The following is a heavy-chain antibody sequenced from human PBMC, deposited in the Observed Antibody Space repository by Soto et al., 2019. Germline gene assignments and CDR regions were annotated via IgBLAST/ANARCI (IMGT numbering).Heavy chain of an antibody. J-gene: IGHJ5*02. Sequence: SVKVSCKASGGTFSSYAISWVRQAPGQGLEWMGGIIPIFGTANYAQKFQGRVTITADESTSTAYMELSSLRSEDTAVYYCARDVTDSSGNYPWGQGTLVTVSS. CDR2: IIPIFGTA. V-gene: IGHV1-69*13. CDR3: ARDVTDSSGNYP. CDR1: GGTFSSYA. D-gene: IGHD3-22*01.